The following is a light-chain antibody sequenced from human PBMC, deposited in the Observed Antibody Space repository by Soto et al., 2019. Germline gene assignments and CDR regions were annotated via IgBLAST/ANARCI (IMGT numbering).Light chain of an antibody. J-gene: IGLJ1*01. Sequence: QSVLTQPRSASGSPGRSVAISCTGTSSDVGGYNYVSWYQQHPGKAPKLMIYEVNKRPSGVPDRFSGSKSGNTASLTVSGLQAEDEADYYCSSYAGSSNVFGTGTKVTVL. CDR2: EVN. V-gene: IGLV2-8*01. CDR3: SSYAGSSNV. CDR1: SSDVGGYNY.